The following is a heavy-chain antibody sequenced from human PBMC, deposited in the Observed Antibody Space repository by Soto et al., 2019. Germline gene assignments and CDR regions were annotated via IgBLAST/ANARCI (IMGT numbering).Heavy chain of an antibody. CDR3: AHSTPRASVSGIEFTWHFDP. CDR1: GFSLTTSGEA. CDR2: IFWNDEK. V-gene: IGHV2-5*01. D-gene: IGHD3-10*01. J-gene: IGHJ5*02. Sequence: QITLKESGPTVVKPTQSLTLTCTFSGFSLTTSGEAVGWVLQPPGKALEWLALIFWNDEKRYSPSLKTRLTITGDTSKNLVVLTMTDMDPVDTATYYCAHSTPRASVSGIEFTWHFDPWGQGTLVTVSS.